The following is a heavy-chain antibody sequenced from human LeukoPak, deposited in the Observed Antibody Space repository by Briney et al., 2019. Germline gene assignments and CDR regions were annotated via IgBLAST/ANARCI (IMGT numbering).Heavy chain of an antibody. J-gene: IGHJ4*02. CDR3: ARDRSYGYPGQFDY. CDR2: ISSSSSYI. V-gene: IGHV3-21*01. CDR1: GFTFSSYS. D-gene: IGHD5-18*01. Sequence: PGGSLRLSCAASGFTFSSYSMNWVRQAPGKGLEWVSSISSSSSYIYYADSVKGRFTISRDNAKNSLYLQMNSLRAEDTAVYYCARDRSYGYPGQFDYWGQGTLVTVSS.